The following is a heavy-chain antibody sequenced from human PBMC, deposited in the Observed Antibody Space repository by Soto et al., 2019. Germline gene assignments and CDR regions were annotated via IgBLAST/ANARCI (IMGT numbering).Heavy chain of an antibody. CDR1: VFTFISYA. Sequence: GWSLRLSCASSVFTFISYAMSWVRQAPGKGLEWVSAISVSGGRTNYADSVRGRFIISRDNSKNTLYLQMNSLRAEDTAVYYCAKDPPTIAYWYFDLWGRGTLVTVSS. CDR3: AKDPPTIAYWYFDL. CDR2: ISVSGGRT. V-gene: IGHV3-23*01. J-gene: IGHJ2*01. D-gene: IGHD3-9*01.